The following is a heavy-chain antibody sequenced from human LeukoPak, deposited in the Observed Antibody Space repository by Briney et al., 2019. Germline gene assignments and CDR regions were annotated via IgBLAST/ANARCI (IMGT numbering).Heavy chain of an antibody. V-gene: IGHV3-33*01. CDR1: GFTFSSYG. CDR2: IWYDGSNK. Sequence: GRSLRLSCAASGFTFSSYGMHWVRQAPGKGLEWVAVIWYDGSNKYYADSVKGRFTISRDNSKNTLYLQMNSLRAEDTAVYYCARRQTGYWYYYHGMDVWGQGTTVTVSS. J-gene: IGHJ6*02. CDR3: ARRQTGYWYYYHGMDV. D-gene: IGHD3-9*01.